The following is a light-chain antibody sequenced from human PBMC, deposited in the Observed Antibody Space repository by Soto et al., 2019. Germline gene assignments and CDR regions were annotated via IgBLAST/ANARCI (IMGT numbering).Light chain of an antibody. V-gene: IGLV2-8*01. CDR2: EVT. J-gene: IGLJ1*01. Sequence: QSALAQPASASGSPGQSVTISCTGSNSDVGGYNFVSWYQQHPGKAPKRVIYEVTKRPSGVPDRFSGSKSGNTASLTVSGLQAEDEAGYFCSSYAGSNNLVFGTRTRSPS. CDR3: SSYAGSNNLV. CDR1: NSDVGGYNF.